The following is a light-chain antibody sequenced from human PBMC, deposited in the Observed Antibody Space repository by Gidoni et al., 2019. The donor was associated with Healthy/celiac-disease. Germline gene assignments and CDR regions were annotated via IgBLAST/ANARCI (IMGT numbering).Light chain of an antibody. Sequence: EIVLTQSPATLSLSPGERATLSCRASQSVSSYLAWYQQKPGQAPRLLIYDASNRATGIPARFSGSGSGTDFTLTISSLEPEYFAVYYCQQRSNWPGGYTFGQGTKLEIK. CDR3: QQRSNWPGGYT. V-gene: IGKV3-11*01. CDR1: QSVSSY. J-gene: IGKJ2*01. CDR2: DAS.